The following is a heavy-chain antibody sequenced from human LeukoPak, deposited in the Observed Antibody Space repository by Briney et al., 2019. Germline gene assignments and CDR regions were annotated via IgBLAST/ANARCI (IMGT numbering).Heavy chain of an antibody. J-gene: IGHJ6*02. Sequence: SETLSLTCAVYGGSFSGYYWSWIRQPPGKGLEWIGNIYYSGSAFYNPSLKSRVTISVDTSKNQFSLKLSSVTAADTAVYYCAREEVTNYYDSSGYYGYYYYGMDVWGQGTTVTVSS. CDR1: GGSFSGYY. D-gene: IGHD3-22*01. CDR3: AREEVTNYYDSSGYYGYYYYGMDV. V-gene: IGHV4-34*01. CDR2: IYYSGSA.